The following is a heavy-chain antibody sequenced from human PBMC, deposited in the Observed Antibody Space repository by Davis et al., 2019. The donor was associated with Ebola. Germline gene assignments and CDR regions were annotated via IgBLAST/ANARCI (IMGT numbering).Heavy chain of an antibody. CDR3: VRLNSNSINSDY. V-gene: IGHV3-7*03. Sequence: GESLKISCAASGFTFRSYWMSWVRQAPGKGLEWVAKIKEDGSEKLEVDSVKGRFTISRDNAKDSLYLQMNSLRAKDTAVYYCVRLNSNSINSDYWGQGTLVTVSS. CDR1: GFTFRSYW. J-gene: IGHJ4*02. D-gene: IGHD2/OR15-2a*01. CDR2: IKEDGSEK.